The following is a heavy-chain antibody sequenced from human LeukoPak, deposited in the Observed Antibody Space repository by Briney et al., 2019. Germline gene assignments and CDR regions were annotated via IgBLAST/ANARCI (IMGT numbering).Heavy chain of an antibody. CDR3: AKDIGYGYYGSGSLFDY. CDR2: ISWNSGSI. CDR1: GFTFDDYA. J-gene: IGHJ4*02. Sequence: GGSLRLSCAASGFTFDDYAMHWVRQAPGKGLEWVSGISWNSGSIGYADSVKGRFTISRDNAKNSLYLQMNSLRAEDTALYYCAKDIGYGYYGSGSLFDYWGQGTLVTVSS. V-gene: IGHV3-9*01. D-gene: IGHD3-10*01.